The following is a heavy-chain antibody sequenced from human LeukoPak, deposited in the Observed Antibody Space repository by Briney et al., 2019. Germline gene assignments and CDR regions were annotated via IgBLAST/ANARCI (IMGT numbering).Heavy chain of an antibody. CDR2: ISSSSSYI. D-gene: IGHD6-13*01. CDR1: EFTFSSYS. Sequence: PGGSLRLSCAASEFTFSSYSMNWVRQAPGKGLEWVSSISSSSSYIYYADSVKGRFTISRDNSKNTLYLQMNSLRAEDTAVYYCARDRHFSSSYYYYGMDVWGQGTTVTVSS. CDR3: ARDRHFSSSYYYYGMDV. J-gene: IGHJ6*02. V-gene: IGHV3-21*01.